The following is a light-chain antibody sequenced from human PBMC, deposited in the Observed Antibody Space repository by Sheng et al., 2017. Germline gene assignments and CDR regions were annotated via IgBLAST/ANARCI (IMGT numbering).Light chain of an antibody. V-gene: IGKV1-5*03. Sequence: DIQMTQSPATLSASVGDRVTISCRASQSISSSLAWYQQKPGKAPKLLIYESSDLESGVPSRFSGSGSGTEFSLTISSLQPDDIATYYCQKYESSWTFGQGTKVEIK. J-gene: IGKJ1*01. CDR2: ESS. CDR3: QKYESSWT. CDR1: QSISSS.